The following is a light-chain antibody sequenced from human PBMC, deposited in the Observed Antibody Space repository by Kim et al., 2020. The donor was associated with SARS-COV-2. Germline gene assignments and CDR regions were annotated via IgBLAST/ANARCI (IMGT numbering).Light chain of an antibody. CDR3: SSRDTTGNRIL. CDR2: GKN. Sequence: ALGQTVRITCQGDSLRSFPANWYQQQPGQAPILIIYGKNNRPSGIPDRFSGSRSENTASLTITGAQAEDAADYYCSSRDTTGNRILFGGGTQLTVL. V-gene: IGLV3-19*01. CDR1: SLRSFP. J-gene: IGLJ3*02.